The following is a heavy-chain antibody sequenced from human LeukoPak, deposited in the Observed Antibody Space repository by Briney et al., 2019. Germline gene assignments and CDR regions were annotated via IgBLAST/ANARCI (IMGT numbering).Heavy chain of an antibody. Sequence: GGSLRLSCAASGFTFSSYAMSWVRQAPGKGLEWVSAISGSGGSTYYADSVKGRFTISRDNSKNTLYLQMNSLRAEDTAVYYCARDRNYYDSSPDAFDIWGQGTMVTVSS. D-gene: IGHD3-22*01. CDR3: ARDRNYYDSSPDAFDI. J-gene: IGHJ3*02. CDR1: GFTFSSYA. CDR2: ISGSGGST. V-gene: IGHV3-23*01.